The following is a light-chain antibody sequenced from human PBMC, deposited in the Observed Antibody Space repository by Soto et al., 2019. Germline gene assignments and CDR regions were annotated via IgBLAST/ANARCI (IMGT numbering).Light chain of an antibody. V-gene: IGKV1-5*01. CDR3: QQYNSYSVT. CDR1: QSVSSW. J-gene: IGKJ1*01. CDR2: DAS. Sequence: DIQMIQSPSTLSASVGDRVTITCRASQSVSSWLAWYQQKPGKAPKLLIYDASSLESGVPSRFSGSGSGTEFTLTISSLQPDDFATYYCQQYNSYSVTFGQGTKWIS.